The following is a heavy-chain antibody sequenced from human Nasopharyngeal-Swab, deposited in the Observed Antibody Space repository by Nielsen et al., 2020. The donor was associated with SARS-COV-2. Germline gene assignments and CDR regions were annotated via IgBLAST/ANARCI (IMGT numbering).Heavy chain of an antibody. J-gene: IGHJ6*03. CDR1: GFTFSSYG. CDR2: ISYDGSNK. D-gene: IGHD5-18*01. Sequence: GGSLRLSCAASGFTFSSYGMHWVRQAPGKGLEWVAVISYDGSNKYYADSVKGRFTISRDNSKNTLYLQMNSLRAEDTAVYYCAKDWGYKSDYYYYMDVWGKGTTVTV. V-gene: IGHV3-30*18. CDR3: AKDWGYKSDYYYYMDV.